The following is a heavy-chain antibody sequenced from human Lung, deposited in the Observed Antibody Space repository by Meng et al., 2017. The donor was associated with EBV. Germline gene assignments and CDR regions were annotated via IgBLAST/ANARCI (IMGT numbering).Heavy chain of an antibody. CDR3: ARCRYWAFEI. D-gene: IGHD2-8*02. J-gene: IGHJ3*02. CDR1: GLSCTCFY. V-gene: IGHV4-34*01. Sequence: QRDSELLNPSDTLSRTVACQGLSCTCFYWSWLRRSPVKGLYWIGENNHSITTNYKPSCESRITISVVPAKKQFSLKVSSVTAADAAVYYCARCRYWAFEIWDQGTMVTVSS. CDR2: NNHSITT.